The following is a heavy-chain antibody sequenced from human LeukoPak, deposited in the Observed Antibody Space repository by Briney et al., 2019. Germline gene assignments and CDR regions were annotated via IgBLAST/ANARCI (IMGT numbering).Heavy chain of an antibody. CDR2: ISAYNGNT. CDR1: GYTFTSYG. CDR3: ARDLRIVVVPAAMDY. V-gene: IGHV1-18*01. J-gene: IGHJ4*02. D-gene: IGHD2-2*01. Sequence: ASVKVSCKASGYTFTSYGISWVRQAPGQGLEWMGWISAYNGNTNYAQKLQGRVTMTTDTSTSTAYMELRSLRSDDTAVYYCARDLRIVVVPAAMDYWGQGTLVTVSS.